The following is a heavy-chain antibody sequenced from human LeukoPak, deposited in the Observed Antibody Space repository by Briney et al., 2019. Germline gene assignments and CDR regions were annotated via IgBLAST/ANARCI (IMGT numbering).Heavy chain of an antibody. CDR2: IIPIFGTA. CDR3: ARGGYNWNPPNWFDP. D-gene: IGHD1-20*01. CDR1: GYTLTGYY. V-gene: IGHV1-69*05. J-gene: IGHJ5*02. Sequence: RTSVKVSCKASGYTLTGYYMHWVRQAPGQGLEWMGGIIPIFGTANYAQKFQGRVTITTDESTSTAYMELSSLRSEDTAVYYCARGGYNWNPPNWFDPWGQGTLVTVSS.